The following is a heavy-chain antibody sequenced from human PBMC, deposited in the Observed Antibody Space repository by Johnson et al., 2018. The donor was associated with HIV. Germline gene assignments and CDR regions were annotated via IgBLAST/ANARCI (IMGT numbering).Heavy chain of an antibody. CDR2: IRYDGSNK. D-gene: IGHD3-22*01. J-gene: IGHJ3*02. V-gene: IGHV3-30*02. CDR3: SKDLHSGYAAFDM. Sequence: QVKLVESGGGVVQPGGSLRLSCAASGFTFSSYGMHWVRQAPGKGLEWVAFIRYDGSNKYYADSVKGRFTISRDNSKNTLYLKMNSLRAEDTAVYYCSKDLHSGYAAFDMWGQGTMVTVSS. CDR1: GFTFSSYG.